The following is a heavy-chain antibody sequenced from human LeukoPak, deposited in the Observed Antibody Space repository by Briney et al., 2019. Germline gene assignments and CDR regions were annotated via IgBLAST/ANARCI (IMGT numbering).Heavy chain of an antibody. J-gene: IGHJ3*01. CDR3: ARWRIYDRSVYWKPNDAFDF. Sequence: SQTLSLTCAISGDSVSTNTVSWNWIRQSPSRGLEWLGRTYYRSKWYSDYAESVKSRIIIKPDTSRNQFSLQLNSVTPEDTALYYCARWRIYDRSVYWKPNDAFDFWGQGTMVTVSS. D-gene: IGHD3-22*01. CDR2: TYYRSKWYS. V-gene: IGHV6-1*01. CDR1: GDSVSTNTVS.